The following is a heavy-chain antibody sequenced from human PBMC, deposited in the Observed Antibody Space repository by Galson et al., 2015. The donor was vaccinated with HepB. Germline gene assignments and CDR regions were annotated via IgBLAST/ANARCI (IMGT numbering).Heavy chain of an antibody. V-gene: IGHV3-48*01. CDR1: GFTFSSYS. D-gene: IGHD5-18*01. Sequence: SLRLSCAASGFTFSSYSMNWVRQAPGKGLEWVSYISSSSSTIYYADSVKGRFTISRDNAKNSLYLQMNSLRAEDTAVYYCARESESPDTAMAVRFDYWGQGTLVTVSS. CDR3: ARESESPDTAMAVRFDY. J-gene: IGHJ4*02. CDR2: ISSSSSTI.